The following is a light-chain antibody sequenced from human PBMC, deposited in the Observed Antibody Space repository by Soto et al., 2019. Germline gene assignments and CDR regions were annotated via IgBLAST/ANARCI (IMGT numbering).Light chain of an antibody. CDR2: DTN. J-gene: IGLJ3*02. Sequence: QAVVTQEPSLTVSPGGTVTLTCGSSTGALTSSHFPSWYQQKPGQAPRALIYDTNSKHSWTPGRFSGSLLGGKAALTLSGAQPEDEADYYCLLAFGSARVFGGGTQLTVL. V-gene: IGLV7-46*01. CDR3: LLAFGSARV. CDR1: TGALTSSHF.